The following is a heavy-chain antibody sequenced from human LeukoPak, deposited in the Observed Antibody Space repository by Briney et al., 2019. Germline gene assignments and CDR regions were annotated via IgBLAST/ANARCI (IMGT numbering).Heavy chain of an antibody. V-gene: IGHV3-21*01. CDR1: GFIFSRYS. CDR2: ISSSSNYM. CDR3: ARDLTDYGGNSLCY. J-gene: IGHJ4*02. Sequence: GGSLRLSCSASGFIFSRYSMNWVRQTPGRGLEWVASISSSSNYMYYADSVKGRFTISRDNSKNTLYLQMNSLRAEDTAVYYCARDLTDYGGNSLCYWGQGTLVTVSS. D-gene: IGHD4-23*01.